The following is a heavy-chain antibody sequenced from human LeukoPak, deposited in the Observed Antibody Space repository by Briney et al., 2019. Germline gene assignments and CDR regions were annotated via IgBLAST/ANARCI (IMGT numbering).Heavy chain of an antibody. CDR1: GGSISTYY. V-gene: IGHV4-59*01. D-gene: IGHD6-6*01. CDR3: ARGGAARLHFQN. Sequence: SETLSLTCTVSGGSISTYYWNWIRQPPGKGLEWIGYIYHSGSTNYNPSLQSRVTISVDTSKNQFSLSLNSVTATDTAVYYCARGGAARLHFQNWGQGTLVTVSS. J-gene: IGHJ1*01. CDR2: IYHSGST.